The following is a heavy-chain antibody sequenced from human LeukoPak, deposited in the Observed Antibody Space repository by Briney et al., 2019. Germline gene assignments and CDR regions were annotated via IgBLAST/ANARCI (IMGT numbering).Heavy chain of an antibody. CDR1: GFTFSNHW. D-gene: IGHD3-22*01. Sequence: GGSLRLSCAASGFTFSNHWIHWVRQVPGKGLVWVSRIDGNGNNKNYADSVKGRFSISRDNAKSTLYLQMNSLRAEDTAVYYCARGPGSSGGAYVGDYWGQGTLVTVSS. V-gene: IGHV3-74*01. J-gene: IGHJ4*02. CDR2: IDGNGNNK. CDR3: ARGPGSSGGAYVGDY.